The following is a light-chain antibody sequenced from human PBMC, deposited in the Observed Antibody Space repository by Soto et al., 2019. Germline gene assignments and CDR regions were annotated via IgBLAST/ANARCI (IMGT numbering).Light chain of an antibody. Sequence: SALTQPPYASGSPVQSVTISCPGTSSDVGGYNYVSWYQQHPGKAPKLMIYEVSKRPSGVPDRFSGSKSGNTASLTVSGLQAEDEADYYCSSYAGSNNFVFGTGTKVTVL. J-gene: IGLJ1*01. V-gene: IGLV2-8*01. CDR3: SSYAGSNNFV. CDR2: EVS. CDR1: SSDVGGYNY.